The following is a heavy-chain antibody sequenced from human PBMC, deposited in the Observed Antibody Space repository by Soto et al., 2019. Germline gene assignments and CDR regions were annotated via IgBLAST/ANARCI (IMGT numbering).Heavy chain of an antibody. CDR2: IDPSDSYT. CDR1: GYSFTSYW. CDR3: ARHRYCSGGSCYGAFDI. J-gene: IGHJ3*02. Sequence: GESLKISCKGSGYSFTSYWISWVRQMPGKGLEWMGRIDPSDSYTNYSPSFQGHVTISADKSISTAYLQWSSLKASDTAMYYCARHRYCSGGSCYGAFDIWGQGTMVPVSS. D-gene: IGHD2-15*01. V-gene: IGHV5-10-1*01.